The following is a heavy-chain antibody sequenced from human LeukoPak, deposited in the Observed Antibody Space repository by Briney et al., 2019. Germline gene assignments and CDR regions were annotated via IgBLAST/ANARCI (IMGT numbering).Heavy chain of an antibody. Sequence: GGSLRLSCAASGFTLSSYWMSWVRQAPGKGLEWVANIKQDGSEKYYVDSVKGRFTISRDNAKNSLYLQMNSLRAEDTAVYYCARAPVTTFPGAFDIWGQGTMVTVSS. CDR3: ARAPVTTFPGAFDI. CDR2: IKQDGSEK. D-gene: IGHD4-17*01. V-gene: IGHV3-7*01. CDR1: GFTLSSYW. J-gene: IGHJ3*02.